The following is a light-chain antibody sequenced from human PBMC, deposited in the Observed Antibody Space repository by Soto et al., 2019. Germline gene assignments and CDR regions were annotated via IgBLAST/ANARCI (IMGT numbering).Light chain of an antibody. J-gene: IGKJ5*01. Sequence: EIVMTQSPATLSVSPGEGVTLSCRASQSVSSNLAWYQQRPGQAPRLLIYGASTRATGIPARFSGSGSGTEFTLTISSLQSEDFAVYYCQQYNNWPPGFGQGTRLEIK. CDR2: GAS. CDR1: QSVSSN. CDR3: QQYNNWPPG. V-gene: IGKV3-15*01.